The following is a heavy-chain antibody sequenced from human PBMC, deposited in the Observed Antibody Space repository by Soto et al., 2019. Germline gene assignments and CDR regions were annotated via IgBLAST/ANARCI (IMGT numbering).Heavy chain of an antibody. J-gene: IGHJ5*02. D-gene: IGHD2-21*02. V-gene: IGHV4-59*01. CDR3: ARAKSHCGGDCYSDWFDP. CDR2: FYHSGTT. Sequence: SETLSLTCTVSGDSIKNYFWSWVRQPPGKGLEWIGHFYHSGTTNYSPALKSRVTISIDQSKNQFSLRLNSVTAADTAVYFCARAKSHCGGDCYSDWFDPWGQGTLVTVSS. CDR1: GDSIKNYF.